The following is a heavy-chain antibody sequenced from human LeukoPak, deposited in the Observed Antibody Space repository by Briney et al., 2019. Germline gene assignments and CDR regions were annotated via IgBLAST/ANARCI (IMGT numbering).Heavy chain of an antibody. V-gene: IGHV4-39*07. CDR1: GGPISSSSYY. Sequence: SETLSLTCTVSGGPISSSSYYWGWIRQPPGKGLEWIGSIYYSGSTYYNPSLKSRVTISVDTSKNQFSLKLSSVTAADTAVYYCARVPNIPRGAFDIWGQGTMVTVSS. D-gene: IGHD2-21*01. CDR2: IYYSGST. CDR3: ARVPNIPRGAFDI. J-gene: IGHJ3*02.